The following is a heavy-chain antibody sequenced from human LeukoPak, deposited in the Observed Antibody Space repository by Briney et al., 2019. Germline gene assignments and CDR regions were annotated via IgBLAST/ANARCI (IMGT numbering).Heavy chain of an antibody. V-gene: IGHV4-4*07. Sequence: SETLSLSCTVSGGSISSYYWSWIRQPAGKGLEWIGRIYTSGSTNYNPSLKSRVTMSVDTSKNQFSLKLSSVTAADTAVYYCARDRGRGYQYYFDYWGQGTLVTVSS. CDR3: ARDRGRGYQYYFDY. CDR2: IYTSGST. CDR1: GGSISSYY. D-gene: IGHD5-18*01. J-gene: IGHJ4*02.